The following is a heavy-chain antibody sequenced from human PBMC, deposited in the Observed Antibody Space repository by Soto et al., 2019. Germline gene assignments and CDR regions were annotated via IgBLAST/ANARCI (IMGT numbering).Heavy chain of an antibody. J-gene: IGHJ4*02. D-gene: IGHD4-4*01. CDR2: IYYSGTA. CDR3: ARGVDGYSQFDD. V-gene: IGHV4-59*01. Sequence: LSLTCTVSGGSISTYYWSWVRQPPGKGLEWIGYIYYSGTATYNPSLRSRVTISVDTSKNQFSLRLSSVTASDTAVYYCARGVDGYSQFDDWGQGTLVTVSS. CDR1: GGSISTYY.